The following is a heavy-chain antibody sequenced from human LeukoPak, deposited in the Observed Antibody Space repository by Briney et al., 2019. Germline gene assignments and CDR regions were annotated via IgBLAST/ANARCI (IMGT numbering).Heavy chain of an antibody. CDR3: AKDGITIFGVVNSGYFDY. Sequence: GRSLRLSCAASGFTFSSYGMHWVRQAPGKGLEWVAVISYDGSNKYYADSVKGRFTISRDNCKITLYLQMNSLRAEDTAVYYCAKDGITIFGVVNSGYFDYWGQGTLVTVSS. D-gene: IGHD3-3*01. CDR1: GFTFSSYG. J-gene: IGHJ4*02. V-gene: IGHV3-30*18. CDR2: ISYDGSNK.